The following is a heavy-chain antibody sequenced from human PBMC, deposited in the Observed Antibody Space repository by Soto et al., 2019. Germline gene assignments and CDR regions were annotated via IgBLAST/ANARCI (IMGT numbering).Heavy chain of an antibody. Sequence: EVQLVESGGGLVQPGGSLRLSCAASGFTFSSYDMHWVRQATGKGLEWVSGIGTAGDTYYPGSVKGRFTISRENAKNSLYLQMNSLRAEDTAVYYCARGITMVRGVILDYFDYWGQGTLVTVSS. CDR1: GFTFSSYD. J-gene: IGHJ4*02. D-gene: IGHD3-10*01. CDR3: ARGITMVRGVILDYFDY. V-gene: IGHV3-13*04. CDR2: IGTAGDT.